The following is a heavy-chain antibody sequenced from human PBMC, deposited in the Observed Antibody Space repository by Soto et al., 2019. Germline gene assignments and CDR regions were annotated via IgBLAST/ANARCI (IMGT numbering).Heavy chain of an antibody. CDR2: ISYDGSNK. V-gene: IGHV3-30*18. CDR1: GFTFSSYG. Sequence: QVQLVESGGGVVQPGRSLRLSCAASGFTFSSYGMHWVRQAPGKGLEWVAVISYDGSNKYYADSVKGRLTISRDNSKNTLYLQMNSLRAEDTAVYYCAQDLCSGGSCYLMNWGQGTLVTVSS. D-gene: IGHD2-15*01. J-gene: IGHJ4*02. CDR3: AQDLCSGGSCYLMN.